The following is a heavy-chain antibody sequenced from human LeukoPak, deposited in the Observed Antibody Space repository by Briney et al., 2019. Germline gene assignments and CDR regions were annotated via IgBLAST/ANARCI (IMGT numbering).Heavy chain of an antibody. D-gene: IGHD2-15*01. CDR3: ASQYRIWPNMDV. CDR2: INSSGSTI. CDR1: GFTFSDYY. V-gene: IGHV3-11*01. J-gene: IGHJ6*02. Sequence: SGGSLRLSCAASGFTFSDYYMSWIRQAPGKGLEWVSYINSSGSTIYYADSVKGRFTISRDNAKNSLYLQMNSLRAEDTAAYYCASQYRIWPNMDVWGQGTTVTVSS.